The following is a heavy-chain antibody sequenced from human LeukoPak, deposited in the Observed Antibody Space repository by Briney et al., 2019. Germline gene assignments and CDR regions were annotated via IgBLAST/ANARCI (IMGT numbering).Heavy chain of an antibody. CDR1: GLAVSSNY. J-gene: IGHJ4*02. CDR3: ARDWGGGTHDY. Sequence: PGGSLRLSCAASGLAVSSNYMSWVRQAPGKGLEWVSVIYSGGSTYYADSVRGRFTISRDNAKNSLYLQMNSLRAEDTAVYYCARDWGGGTHDYWGQGTLVTVSS. CDR2: IYSGGST. V-gene: IGHV3-53*01. D-gene: IGHD7-27*01.